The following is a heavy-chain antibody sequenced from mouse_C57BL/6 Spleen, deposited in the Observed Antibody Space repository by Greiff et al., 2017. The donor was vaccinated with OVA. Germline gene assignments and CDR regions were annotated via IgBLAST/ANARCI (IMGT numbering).Heavy chain of an antibody. CDR3: ARCWGHYYGSGEEY. Sequence: VQLQQPGAELVKPGASVKMSCKASGYTFTSYWITWVKQRPGQGLEWIGDIYPGSGSTNYNEKFKSKATLTVDTSSSAAYMQLSSLTSEDSAVYYCARCWGHYYGSGEEYWGQGTSVTVSS. V-gene: IGHV1-55*01. J-gene: IGHJ4*01. CDR2: IYPGSGST. CDR1: GYTFTSYW. D-gene: IGHD1-1*01.